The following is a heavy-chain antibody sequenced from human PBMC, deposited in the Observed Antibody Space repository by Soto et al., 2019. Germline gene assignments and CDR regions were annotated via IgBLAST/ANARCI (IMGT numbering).Heavy chain of an antibody. D-gene: IGHD6-13*01. J-gene: IGHJ4*02. Sequence: PGGSRRLSWSAAGFTFSIYAMHWVRQAPGKGLEYVSAISSNGGSTYYADSVKGRFNISRDNSKNTLYLQMSSLRAEETAVYYCVKDFLGIAAVYLTGSDWGQGTLVTVSS. CDR2: ISSNGGST. CDR1: GFTFSIYA. CDR3: VKDFLGIAAVYLTGSD. V-gene: IGHV3-64D*06.